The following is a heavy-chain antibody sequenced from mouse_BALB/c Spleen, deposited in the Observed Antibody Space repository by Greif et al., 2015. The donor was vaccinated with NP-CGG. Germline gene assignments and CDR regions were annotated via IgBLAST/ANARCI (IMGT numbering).Heavy chain of an antibody. V-gene: IGHV14-1*02. CDR1: GFNIKDYY. Sequence: VQLQQSGAELVRPGALVKLSCKASGFNIKDYYMHWVRQRPEQGLEWIGWIDPENGNTIYDPKFQGKASITADTSSNTAYLQLSSLTSEVTAVYYCARLKEYGYLGFAYCGQGTLVPVSA. J-gene: IGHJ3*01. CDR3: ARLKEYGYLGFAY. D-gene: IGHD2-2*01. CDR2: IDPENGNT.